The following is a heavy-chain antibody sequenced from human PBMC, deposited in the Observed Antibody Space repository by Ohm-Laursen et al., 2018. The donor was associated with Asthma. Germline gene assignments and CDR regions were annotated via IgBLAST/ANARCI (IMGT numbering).Heavy chain of an antibody. D-gene: IGHD3-22*01. J-gene: IGHJ4*02. CDR3: ASSYYYDSSGYYYVGDFDY. CDR2: ISSDGSNK. V-gene: IGHV3-30*03. Sequence: SLRLSCAASGFTFRGYDMHWVRQAPGKGLEWVAGISSDGSNKYYADSVKGRFTISRDNSKNTLYLQMNSLRAEDTAVYYCASSYYYDSSGYYYVGDFDYWGQGTLVTVSS. CDR1: GFTFRGYD.